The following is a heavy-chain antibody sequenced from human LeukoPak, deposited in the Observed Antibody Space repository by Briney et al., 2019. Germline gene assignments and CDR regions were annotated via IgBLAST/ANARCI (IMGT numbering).Heavy chain of an antibody. CDR3: ARREDGGNYLDY. CDR1: GGSISSSNYC. J-gene: IGHJ4*02. Sequence: SETLSLTCTVSGGSISSSNYCWGWIRQPPGKGLELIGTIYYSGSTFYNPSLKSRVTISVDTSKNEFSLRLSSVTAADTAVYYCARREDGGNYLDYWGQGTLVTVSS. V-gene: IGHV4-39*01. CDR2: IYYSGST. D-gene: IGHD1-26*01.